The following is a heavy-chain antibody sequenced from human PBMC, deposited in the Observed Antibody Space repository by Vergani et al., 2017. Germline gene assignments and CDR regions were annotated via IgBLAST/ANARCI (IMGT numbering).Heavy chain of an antibody. D-gene: IGHD6-13*01. V-gene: IGHV3-66*02. CDR1: GFTFSSYA. CDR3: ASVSSSWNYFDY. CDR2: IYSGGST. Sequence: EVQLLESGGGLVQPGGSLRLSCAASGFTFSSYAMSWVRQAPGKGLEWVSAIYSGGSTYYADSVKGRFTISRDNSKNTLYLQMNSLRAEDTAVYYCASVSSSWNYFDYWGQGTLVTVSS. J-gene: IGHJ4*02.